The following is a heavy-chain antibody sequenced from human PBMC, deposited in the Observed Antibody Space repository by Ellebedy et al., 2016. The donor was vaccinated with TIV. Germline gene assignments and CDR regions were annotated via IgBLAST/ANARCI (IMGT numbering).Heavy chain of an antibody. J-gene: IGHJ4*02. Sequence: SETLSLTCTVSGGSISSGGYYWSWIRQHPGKGLEWIGYIYYSGSTYYNPSLKSRVTISVDTSKNQFSLKLSSATAADTAVYYCASTVAGYYYDSSGYPLVDYWGQGTLVTVSS. CDR3: ASTVAGYYYDSSGYPLVDY. CDR2: IYYSGST. V-gene: IGHV4-31*03. CDR1: GGSISSGGYY. D-gene: IGHD3-22*01.